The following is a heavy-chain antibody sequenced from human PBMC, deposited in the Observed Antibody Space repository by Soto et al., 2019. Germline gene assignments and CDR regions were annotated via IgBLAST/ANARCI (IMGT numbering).Heavy chain of an antibody. V-gene: IGHV3-30*18. J-gene: IGHJ4*02. Sequence: QVQLVESGGGVVQPGRSLRLSCAASGFTFSSYGMHWVRQAPGKGLEWVAVISYDGSNKYYADSVKGRFTISRDNSKNTLYLQMNSLRAEDTAVYYCAKDSGGATCDHWGQGTLVTVSS. CDR3: AKDSGGATCDH. D-gene: IGHD1-26*01. CDR2: ISYDGSNK. CDR1: GFTFSSYG.